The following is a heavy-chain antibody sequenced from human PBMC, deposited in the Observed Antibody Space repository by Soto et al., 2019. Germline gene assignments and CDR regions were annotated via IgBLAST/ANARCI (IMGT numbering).Heavy chain of an antibody. V-gene: IGHV3-30*04. CDR2: ISFAGNNK. CDR1: GFTFSSYS. D-gene: IGHD2-15*01. J-gene: IGHJ4*02. Sequence: GGSLRLSCAVSGFTFSSYSMHWVRQDPDMGLEWVAFISFAGNNKYYADSVKGRFTISRDNSNNMLYLEMNSLRPDDTAVYYCAGDRQKALVVVAATGGFDYWGQGTPVTVS. CDR3: AGDRQKALVVVAATGGFDY.